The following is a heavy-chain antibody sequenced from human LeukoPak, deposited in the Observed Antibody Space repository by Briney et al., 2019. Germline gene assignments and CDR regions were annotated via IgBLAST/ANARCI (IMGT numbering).Heavy chain of an antibody. CDR1: GGTFSSYA. D-gene: IGHD3-22*01. Sequence: ASVKVSCKASGGTFSSYAISWVRQAPGQGLEWMGRIIPIFGTANYAQKFQGRVTITTDESTSTAYMELSSLRSEDTAVYYCASAAYYYDSSGYYGAGFDYWGQGTLSPSPQ. CDR3: ASAAYYYDSSGYYGAGFDY. V-gene: IGHV1-69*05. CDR2: IIPIFGTA. J-gene: IGHJ4*02.